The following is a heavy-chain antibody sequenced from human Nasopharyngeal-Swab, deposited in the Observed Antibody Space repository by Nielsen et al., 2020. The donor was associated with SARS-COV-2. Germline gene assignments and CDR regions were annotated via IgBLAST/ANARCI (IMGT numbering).Heavy chain of an antibody. V-gene: IGHV4-39*07. CDR3: ARALTTYYDFWSGYYVFDY. D-gene: IGHD3-3*01. CDR1: GGSISSSSYH. J-gene: IGHJ4*02. CDR2: IYYSGST. Sequence: SETLSLTCTVSGGSISSSSYHWGWIRQPPGKGLEWIGSIYYSGSTYYNPSLKSRVTISVDTSKNQFSLKLSSVTAADTAVYYCARALTTYYDFWSGYYVFDYWGQGTLVTVSS.